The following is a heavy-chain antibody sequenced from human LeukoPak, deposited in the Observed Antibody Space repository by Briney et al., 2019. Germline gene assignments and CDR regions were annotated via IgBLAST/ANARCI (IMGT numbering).Heavy chain of an antibody. CDR2: IYSAGSGGAT. CDR3: ARGDGYNFWEY. D-gene: IGHD5-24*01. V-gene: IGHV3-53*01. CDR1: GFTVSSNY. J-gene: IGHJ4*02. Sequence: PGGSLRLSCAASGFTVSSNYMSSVRQAPGKGLEWVSVIYSAGSGGATYYADSVTGRFTISRDSSKSTLYLQMNSLRVEDTAVYYCARGDGYNFWEYWGQGTLVTVSS.